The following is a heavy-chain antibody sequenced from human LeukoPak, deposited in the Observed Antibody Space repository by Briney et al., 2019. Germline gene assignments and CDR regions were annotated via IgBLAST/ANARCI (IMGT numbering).Heavy chain of an antibody. Sequence: ASVKVSCKASGYTFTSYAMHWVRQAPGQRLEWMGWINDGNGNTKYSQKFQGRVTITRDTSASSAYMELSSLRSEDTAVYYCARGPNYYDSSGYYPNNWFDPWGQGTLVTVSS. CDR3: ARGPNYYDSSGYYPNNWFDP. CDR2: INDGNGNT. D-gene: IGHD3-22*01. V-gene: IGHV1-3*01. J-gene: IGHJ5*02. CDR1: GYTFTSYA.